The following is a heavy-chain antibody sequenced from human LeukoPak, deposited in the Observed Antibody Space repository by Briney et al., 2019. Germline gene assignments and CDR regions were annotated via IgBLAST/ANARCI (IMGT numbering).Heavy chain of an antibody. CDR2: IKQDGSEK. D-gene: IGHD2-15*01. CDR3: AKNIGGFDY. V-gene: IGHV3-7*03. Sequence: PGGSLRLSCAASGFTFRSYWMSWVRQAPGKGLEWVANIKQDGSEKYYVDSVKGRFTISRDNAKNSLYLQMNSLRAEDTAVYYCAKNIGGFDYWGQGTLVAVSS. J-gene: IGHJ4*02. CDR1: GFTFRSYW.